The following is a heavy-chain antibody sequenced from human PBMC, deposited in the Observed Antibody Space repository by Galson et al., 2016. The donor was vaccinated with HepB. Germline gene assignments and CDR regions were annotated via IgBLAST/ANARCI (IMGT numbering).Heavy chain of an antibody. D-gene: IGHD3-10*01. Sequence: SLRLSCAASGFTFSIHDMHWVRQATGKGLEWVSAIETSGATYYPDSVKGRFTISRENGKNSLYLQMNSLRAEDTALYYCANDQKPRGFDYWGQGTLVTVSS. CDR2: IETSGAT. V-gene: IGHV3-13*01. CDR3: ANDQKPRGFDY. J-gene: IGHJ4*02. CDR1: GFTFSIHD.